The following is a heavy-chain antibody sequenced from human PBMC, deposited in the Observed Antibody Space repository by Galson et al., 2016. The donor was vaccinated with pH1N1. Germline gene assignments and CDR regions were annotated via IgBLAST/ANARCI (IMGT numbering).Heavy chain of an antibody. CDR2: IYSSGST. D-gene: IGHD6-19*01. CDR1: GGSISSYY. CDR3: ARGLAVAGTFYFDP. V-gene: IGHV4-4*07. Sequence: SETLSLTCTVSGGSISSYYWSWIRQPAGKGLEWIGRIYSSGSTSYNPSLKSRVTMSVDTSKNQFSLKLTSVTAADTALYYCARGLAVAGTFYFDPWGQGTLVTVSS. J-gene: IGHJ4*02.